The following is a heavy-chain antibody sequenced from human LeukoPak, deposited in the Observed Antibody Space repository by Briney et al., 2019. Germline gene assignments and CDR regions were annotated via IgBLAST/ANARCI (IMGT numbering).Heavy chain of an antibody. CDR1: GFTFDDYT. D-gene: IGHD3-22*01. Sequence: TGGSLRLSCATSGFTFDDYTIHWVRQAPGKGLEWVSLITWDGARTYYADSVKGRFTISRDNSKNSLYLQTHSLRTEDTALYFCAKETTMIVGGQYFDYWGQGTLVTVSS. V-gene: IGHV3-43*01. CDR2: ITWDGART. J-gene: IGHJ4*02. CDR3: AKETTMIVGGQYFDY.